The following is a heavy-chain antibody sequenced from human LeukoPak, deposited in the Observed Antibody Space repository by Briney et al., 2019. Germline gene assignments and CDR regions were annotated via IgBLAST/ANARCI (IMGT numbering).Heavy chain of an antibody. V-gene: IGHV5-10-1*01. D-gene: IGHD4-17*01. CDR3: ATGASKVTTDFANY. CDR1: GYSFTNYW. J-gene: IGHJ4*02. CDR2: IDPRDSYT. Sequence: GESLKISCKASGYSFTNYWISWVRQMPGKGLEWMGRIDPRDSYTKYSPSFEGHVTISVDKSISRAFLQWNSLKASDSAMYYCATGASKVTTDFANYWGQGTQVAVSS.